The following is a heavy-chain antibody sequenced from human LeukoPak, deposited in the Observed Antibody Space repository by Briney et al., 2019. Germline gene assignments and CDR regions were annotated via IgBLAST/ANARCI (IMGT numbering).Heavy chain of an antibody. V-gene: IGHV3-48*03. Sequence: GGSLRLSCAASGFTFSDSEVNWVRQAPGKGLDWVSYISASGSTIYYADSVKGRFTISRDNAKNSLCLQMNSLRAEDTAVYYCARIRGDIYGDQPDYWGQGTLVTVSS. CDR3: ARIRGDIYGDQPDY. CDR1: GFTFSDSE. D-gene: IGHD4-17*01. J-gene: IGHJ4*02. CDR2: ISASGSTI.